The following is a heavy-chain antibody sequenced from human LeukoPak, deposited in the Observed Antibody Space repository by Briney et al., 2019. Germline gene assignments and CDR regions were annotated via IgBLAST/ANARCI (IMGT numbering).Heavy chain of an antibody. J-gene: IGHJ4*02. D-gene: IGHD6-13*01. CDR2: ISSSSSYV. CDR3: ASAGIAAAPY. V-gene: IGHV3-21*01. Sequence: GGSLRLSCAASGFTFSSYSMNWVRQAPGKGLEWVSSISSSSSYVYYADSVKGRFTISRDNAKNSLYLQMNSLRAEDTAVYYCASAGIAAAPYRGQGTLVTVSS. CDR1: GFTFSSYS.